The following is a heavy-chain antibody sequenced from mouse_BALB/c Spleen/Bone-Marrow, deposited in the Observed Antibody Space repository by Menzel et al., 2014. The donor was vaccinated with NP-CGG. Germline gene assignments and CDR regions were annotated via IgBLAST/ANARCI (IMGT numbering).Heavy chain of an antibody. V-gene: IGHV1-53*01. CDR1: GYTFTSYY. J-gene: IGHJ4*01. CDR2: INPSNGGT. CDR3: SRRRRDALDY. Sequence: VQLQQSGAELVKPGASVKLSCKASGYTFTSYYMYWVKQRPGQGLEWFGEINPSNGGTNFNEKFKNKATLTVDKPSSTAYMQLSSLTSEDSAVYYCSRRRRDALDYWGQGTSVTVSS.